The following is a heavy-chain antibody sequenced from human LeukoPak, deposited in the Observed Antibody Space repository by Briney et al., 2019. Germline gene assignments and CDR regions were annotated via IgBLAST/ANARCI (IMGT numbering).Heavy chain of an antibody. V-gene: IGHV4-59*11. CDR1: GGSISSHY. D-gene: IGHD2-15*01. J-gene: IGHJ4*02. Sequence: SETLSLTCTVSGGSISSHYWSWIRQPPGKGLEWIGYIYYSGSTNYNPSLKSRVTISVDTSKNQFSLKLSSVTAADTAVYYCARDALGYCSGGSCPRREGVWTDYWGQGTLVTVSS. CDR2: IYYSGST. CDR3: ARDALGYCSGGSCPRREGVWTDY.